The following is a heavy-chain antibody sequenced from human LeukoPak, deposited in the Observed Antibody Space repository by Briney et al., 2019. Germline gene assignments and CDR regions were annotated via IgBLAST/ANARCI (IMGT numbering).Heavy chain of an antibody. J-gene: IGHJ5*02. V-gene: IGHV4-59*08. D-gene: IGHD5-18*01. CDR1: GGSISSYY. CDR2: IYYSGST. CDR3: ARGYSYGSNWFDP. Sequence: SETLSLTCTVSGGSISSYYWSWIRQPPGKGLEWIGYIYYSGSTNYNPSLKSRVTISVDTSKNQFPLKLSSVTAADTAVYYCARGYSYGSNWFDPWGQGTLVTVSS.